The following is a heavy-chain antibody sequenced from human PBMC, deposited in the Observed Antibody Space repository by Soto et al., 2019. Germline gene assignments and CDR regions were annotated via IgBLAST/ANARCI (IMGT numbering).Heavy chain of an antibody. D-gene: IGHD3-22*01. V-gene: IGHV2-70*01. Sequence: SGPTLVNPTQTLTLTCTFSGFSLSTSGMCVSWIRQPPGKALEWLALIDWDDDKYYSTSLKTRLTISKDTSKNQVVLTMTNMDTVDTATYYCARNYYDSSGYYPRYYYGMDVWGQGTTVTVSS. CDR3: ARNYYDSSGYYPRYYYGMDV. CDR1: GFSLSTSGMC. CDR2: IDWDDDK. J-gene: IGHJ6*02.